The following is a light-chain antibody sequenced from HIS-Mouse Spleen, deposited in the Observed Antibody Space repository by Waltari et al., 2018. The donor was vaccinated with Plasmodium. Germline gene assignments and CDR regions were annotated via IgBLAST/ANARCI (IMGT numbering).Light chain of an antibody. CDR3: QQRSNWPPYT. CDR1: QSVSSY. CDR2: DAS. J-gene: IGKJ2*01. Sequence: EIVLTQSPATLSLSPGERATLSCRASQSVSSYFAWYQQKPGQPPRLLLYDASNRATGSPPRFSGSGSARNFTLTISSLVPEDVVVYYCQQRSNWPPYTFGQGTKLEIK. V-gene: IGKV3-11*02.